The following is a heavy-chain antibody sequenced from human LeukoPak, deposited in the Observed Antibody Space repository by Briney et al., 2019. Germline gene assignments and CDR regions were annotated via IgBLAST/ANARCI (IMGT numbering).Heavy chain of an antibody. D-gene: IGHD5-18*01. CDR2: ISSTGNII. CDR3: ARGDTAQVDYYYYMDV. Sequence: GGSLRLSCAASEFSVGSNYMTWVRQAPGKGLEWVSYISSTGNIIYYADSVKGRFTVSRDNAKKSLYLQMNSLRAEDTAVYYCARGDTAQVDYYYYMDVWGKGTTVTISS. J-gene: IGHJ6*03. V-gene: IGHV3-48*03. CDR1: EFSVGSNY.